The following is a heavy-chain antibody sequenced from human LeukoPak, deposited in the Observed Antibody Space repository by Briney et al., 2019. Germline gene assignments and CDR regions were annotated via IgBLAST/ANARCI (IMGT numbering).Heavy chain of an antibody. J-gene: IGHJ4*02. V-gene: IGHV3-7*02. Sequence: GGSLRLSCVASGFTFSSYWMSWVRQTPGKGLEWVAHLNQDGSERYYVDSVKGRFTISRENVKNSLYLQMNSLRAEDTAVYYCAKCGMGSNFDYWGQGMLVTVSS. CDR2: LNQDGSER. D-gene: IGHD1-26*01. CDR1: GFTFSSYW. CDR3: AKCGMGSNFDY.